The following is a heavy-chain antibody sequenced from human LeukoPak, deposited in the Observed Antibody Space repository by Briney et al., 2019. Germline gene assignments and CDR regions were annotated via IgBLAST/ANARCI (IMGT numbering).Heavy chain of an antibody. CDR1: GFTVSSNY. Sequence: GGSLRLSCAASGFTVSSNYMSWVRQAPGKGLEWVSVIYSGGSTYYADSVKGRFTISRDNSKNTLYLQMNSLRAEDTAVYYCARDFYSYGFEDYWGQRILVTVSS. J-gene: IGHJ4*02. CDR3: ARDFYSYGFEDY. V-gene: IGHV3-53*01. D-gene: IGHD5-18*01. CDR2: IYSGGST.